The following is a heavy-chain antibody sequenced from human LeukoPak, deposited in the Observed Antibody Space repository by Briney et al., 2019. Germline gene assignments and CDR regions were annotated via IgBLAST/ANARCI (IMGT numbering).Heavy chain of an antibody. J-gene: IGHJ4*02. Sequence: GGSLRLSCAASGFTFSSYGMHWVRQAPGKGLEWVAFIRYDGSNKYYADSVKGRFTISRDNSKNTLYLQMNSLRAEDTAVYYCARSRSITIFGVVNPSDYWGQGTLVTVSS. V-gene: IGHV3-30*02. CDR1: GFTFSSYG. D-gene: IGHD3-3*01. CDR2: IRYDGSNK. CDR3: ARSRSITIFGVVNPSDY.